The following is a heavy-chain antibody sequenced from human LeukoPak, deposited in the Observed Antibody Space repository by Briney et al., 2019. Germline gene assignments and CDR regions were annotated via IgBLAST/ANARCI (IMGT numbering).Heavy chain of an antibody. V-gene: IGHV3-53*01. D-gene: IGHD1-1*01. CDR2: IYSGGST. CDR3: ARGHNWNDRGAFDI. CDR1: EFTVSSNY. Sequence: GGSLRLSCAASEFTVSSNYMSWVRQAPGKGLEWVSSIYSGGSTYYADSVKGRFTISRDSSENTLYLQMNSLRAKDTAVYYCARGHNWNDRGAFDIWGQGTMVTVSS. J-gene: IGHJ3*02.